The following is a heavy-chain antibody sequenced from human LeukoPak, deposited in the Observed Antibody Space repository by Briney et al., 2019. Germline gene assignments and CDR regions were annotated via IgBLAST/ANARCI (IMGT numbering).Heavy chain of an antibody. CDR3: ADTSYGSSGYYLPY. Sequence: GASVKVSCKASGGTFSSYAISWVRQAPGQGLEWMGRIIPIFGTANYAQKFQGRVTITTDESTSTAYMELSSLRSEDTAVYYCADTSYGSSGYYLPYWGQGTLVTVSS. CDR2: IIPIFGTA. J-gene: IGHJ4*02. CDR1: GGTFSSYA. D-gene: IGHD3-22*01. V-gene: IGHV1-69*05.